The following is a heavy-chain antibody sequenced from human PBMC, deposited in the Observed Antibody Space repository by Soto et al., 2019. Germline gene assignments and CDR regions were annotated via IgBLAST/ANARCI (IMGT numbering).Heavy chain of an antibody. CDR3: ARAIYYYDRFDY. V-gene: IGHV1-18*01. CDR2: ISAYNGNT. J-gene: IGHJ4*02. D-gene: IGHD3-22*01. CDR1: GYTFTSYG. Sequence: ASVKVSCKASGYTFTSYGINWVRQAPGQGLEWMGWISAYNGNTNYAQKLQGRVTMTTDTSTSTAYMELRSLTSDDTAVYYCARAIYYYDRFDYWGQGTPVTVSS.